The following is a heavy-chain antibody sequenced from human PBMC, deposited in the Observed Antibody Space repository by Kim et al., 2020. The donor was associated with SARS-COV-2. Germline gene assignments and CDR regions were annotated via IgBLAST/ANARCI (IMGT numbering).Heavy chain of an antibody. J-gene: IGHJ4*02. CDR3: VKDQGVIAAAADY. V-gene: IGHV3-64D*06. D-gene: IGHD6-13*01. Sequence: YADSVKGRFNISRDNYKNTLYLQRSRLRAEDTAVYYCVKDQGVIAAAADYWGQGTLVTVSS.